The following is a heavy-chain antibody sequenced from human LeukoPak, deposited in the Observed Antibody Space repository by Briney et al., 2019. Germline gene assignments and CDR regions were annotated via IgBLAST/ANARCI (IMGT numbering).Heavy chain of an antibody. J-gene: IGHJ5*02. V-gene: IGHV3-21*01. CDR3: ARDRICSGGSCYSHWFDP. CDR1: GFTFTTYS. Sequence: GGSLRLSCAASGFTFTTYSMNWVRQAPGKGLEWVSSISTGSSYIYYADSVKGRFTISRDNAKNSLYLQMNSLRAEDTAVYYCARDRICSGGSCYSHWFDPWGQGTLVTVSS. D-gene: IGHD2-15*01. CDR2: ISTGSSYI.